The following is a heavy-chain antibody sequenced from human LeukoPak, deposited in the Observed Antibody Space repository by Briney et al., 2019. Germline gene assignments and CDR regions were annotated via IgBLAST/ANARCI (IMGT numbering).Heavy chain of an antibody. CDR3: AKERVDYGESALDY. CDR2: ISYDGSNK. D-gene: IGHD4-17*01. Sequence: GGSLRLSCAASGFTFSRYGMHWVRQAPGKGLEWEAVISYDGSNKYYADSVKGRFTISRDNSKNTLYLQMNSLRAEDTAVYYCAKERVDYGESALDYWGQGTLVTVSS. CDR1: GFTFSRYG. J-gene: IGHJ4*02. V-gene: IGHV3-30*18.